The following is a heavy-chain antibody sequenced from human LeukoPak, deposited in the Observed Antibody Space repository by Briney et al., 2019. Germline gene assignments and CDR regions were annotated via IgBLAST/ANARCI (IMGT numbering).Heavy chain of an antibody. Sequence: GGSLRLSCAASGFTFSSYNMNWVRQAPGKGLEWVSSIISSSSYIYYADSVKGRFTISRDNAKNSLYLQMNSLRADDTAVYYCARFAAGGSYYYYMDVWGKGTTVTVSS. CDR3: ARFAAGGSYYYYMDV. CDR2: IISSSSYI. J-gene: IGHJ6*03. CDR1: GFTFSSYN. D-gene: IGHD6-25*01. V-gene: IGHV3-21*01.